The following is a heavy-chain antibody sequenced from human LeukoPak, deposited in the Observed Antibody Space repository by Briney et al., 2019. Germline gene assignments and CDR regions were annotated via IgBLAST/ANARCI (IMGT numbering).Heavy chain of an antibody. CDR1: GGSISSGGYY. V-gene: IGHV4-31*03. J-gene: IGHJ6*02. D-gene: IGHD3-3*01. Sequence: SQTLSLTCTVSGGSISSGGYYWSWIRQHPGKGLEWIGYIYYSGSTYYNPSLKSRVTISVDTSKNQFSLKLSSVTAADTAVYYSATDPLYYEFGSGTTYGMDVWGQGTTVTVSS. CDR2: IYYSGST. CDR3: ATDPLYYEFGSGTTYGMDV.